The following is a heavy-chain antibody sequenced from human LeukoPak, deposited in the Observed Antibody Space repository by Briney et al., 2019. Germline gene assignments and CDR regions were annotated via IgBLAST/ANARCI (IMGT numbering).Heavy chain of an antibody. CDR3: AKDQIQDIVVVPAARPASDY. J-gene: IGHJ4*02. CDR2: SWYDGRNK. D-gene: IGHD2-2*01. Sequence: PGGSLRLSCTASGFTFSSYGMHWVRQAPGKGLEWVAVSWYDGRNKYYAASVKGRFTISRDNSKDTLYLQMSSLRGEDTAVYYCAKDQIQDIVVVPAARPASDYWGQGTLVTVPS. CDR1: GFTFSSYG. V-gene: IGHV3-33*06.